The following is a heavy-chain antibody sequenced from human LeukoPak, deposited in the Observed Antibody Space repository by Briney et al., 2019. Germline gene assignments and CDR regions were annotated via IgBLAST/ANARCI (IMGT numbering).Heavy chain of an antibody. CDR2: ISSSSSYI. Sequence: GGSLRLSCAASGFTFSSYWMSWVRQAPGKGLEWVSSISSSSSYIYYADSVKGRFTISRDNAKNSLYLQMNSLRAEDTAVYYCARRYCSSTSCHASSPVDIWGQGTMVTVSS. V-gene: IGHV3-21*01. CDR3: ARRYCSSTSCHASSPVDI. J-gene: IGHJ3*02. D-gene: IGHD2-2*01. CDR1: GFTFSSYW.